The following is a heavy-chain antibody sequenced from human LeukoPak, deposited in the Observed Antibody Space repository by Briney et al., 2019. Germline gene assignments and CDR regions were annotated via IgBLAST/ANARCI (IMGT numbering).Heavy chain of an antibody. D-gene: IGHD3-22*01. Sequence: GGSLRLSCAASGFTFSSYWMSWVRQAPGKGLEWVANIKQDGSEKYYVDSVKGRFTISRDNAKNSLYLQMNRLRAEDTAVYYCAKDFSVYYYDSRVLDYWGQGTLVTVSS. V-gene: IGHV3-7*01. CDR2: IKQDGSEK. CDR1: GFTFSSYW. CDR3: AKDFSVYYYDSRVLDY. J-gene: IGHJ4*02.